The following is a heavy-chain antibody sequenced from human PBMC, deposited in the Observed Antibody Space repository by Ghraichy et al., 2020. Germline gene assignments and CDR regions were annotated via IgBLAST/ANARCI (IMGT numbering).Heavy chain of an antibody. V-gene: IGHV4-59*01. D-gene: IGHD5-18*01. CDR3: ARGQTGRAAGIQLWLNYYYYYMDV. CDR1: GGSISSYY. J-gene: IGHJ6*03. CDR2: IYYSGST. Sequence: SQTLSLTCTVSGGSISSYYWSWIRQPPGKGLEWIGYIYYSGSTNYNPSLKSRVTISVDTSKNQFSLKLSSVTAADTAVYYCARGQTGRAAGIQLWLNYYYYYMDVWGKGTTVTVSS.